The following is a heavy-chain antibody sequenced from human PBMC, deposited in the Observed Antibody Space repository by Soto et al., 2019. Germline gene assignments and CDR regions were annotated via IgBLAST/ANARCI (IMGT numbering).Heavy chain of an antibody. J-gene: IGHJ3*02. CDR1: GCTFGDYA. Sequence: LRLSCTASGCTFGDYAMSWFRQAPGKGLEWVGFIRSKAYGGTTEYAASVKGRFTISRDDSKSIAYLQMNSLRTEDTAVYYCTRDLFGTYCAGDCPFDIWGQGTMVTVSS. CDR3: TRDLFGTYCAGDCPFDI. V-gene: IGHV3-49*03. CDR2: IRSKAYGGTT. D-gene: IGHD2-21*02.